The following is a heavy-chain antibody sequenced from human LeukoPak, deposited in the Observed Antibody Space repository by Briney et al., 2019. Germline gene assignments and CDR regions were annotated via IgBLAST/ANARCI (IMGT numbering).Heavy chain of an antibody. CDR1: GGSINNGGYY. J-gene: IGHJ4*02. Sequence: PSETLSLTCTVSGGSINNGGYYWSWIRQHPGKGLEWIGYFYYSGSSYYNPSLRSRVTISVDTSKNHFSLKLSSVTAADTAVYYCARNRDGYNSFDYWGQGTLVTVSS. CDR2: FYYSGSS. V-gene: IGHV4-31*03. CDR3: ARNRDGYNSFDY. D-gene: IGHD5-24*01.